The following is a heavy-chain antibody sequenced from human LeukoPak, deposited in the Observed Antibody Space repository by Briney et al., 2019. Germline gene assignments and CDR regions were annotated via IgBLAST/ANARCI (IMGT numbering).Heavy chain of an antibody. Sequence: GGSLRLSCAASGFTFSSYAMSWVRQAPGKGLEWVSTISGSGGNTYYADSAKGRFTISRDNSKNTLYLQMNSLRDEDTAVYYCARGNSDYDHDYWGQGTLVTVSS. D-gene: IGHD5-12*01. J-gene: IGHJ4*02. CDR3: ARGNSDYDHDY. CDR2: ISGSGGNT. CDR1: GFTFSSYA. V-gene: IGHV3-23*01.